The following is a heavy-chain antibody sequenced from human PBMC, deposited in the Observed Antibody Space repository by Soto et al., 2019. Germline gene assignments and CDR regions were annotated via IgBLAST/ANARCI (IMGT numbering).Heavy chain of an antibody. CDR2: IYYSGST. V-gene: IGHV4-39*01. J-gene: IGHJ4*02. CDR1: GGSISSSTYF. D-gene: IGHD4-17*01. CDR3: ALDYGDYYFDY. Sequence: PSETLSLTCTVSGGSISSSTYFWGWIRQPPGKGLEWIGNIYYSGSTYYNPSLKSRVTISVDTSKSQFSLKLTSVTAADTAIYYCALDYGDYYFDYWGQGTLVTVSS.